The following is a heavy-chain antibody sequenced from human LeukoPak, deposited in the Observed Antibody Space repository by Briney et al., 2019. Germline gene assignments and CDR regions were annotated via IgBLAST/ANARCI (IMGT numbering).Heavy chain of an antibody. V-gene: IGHV4-34*01. CDR2: INHSGST. CDR1: GGSFSGYF. D-gene: IGHD6-19*01. CDR3: ARGDVMAGSNYYFYYMDV. J-gene: IGHJ6*03. Sequence: SETLSLTRAVYGGSFSGYFWSWIRQPPGKGLEWIGEINHSGSTNYDPSLKSRVTISVDTSKNQFSLRLSSVTAADTAVYYCARGDVMAGSNYYFYYMDVWGKGTTVTVSS.